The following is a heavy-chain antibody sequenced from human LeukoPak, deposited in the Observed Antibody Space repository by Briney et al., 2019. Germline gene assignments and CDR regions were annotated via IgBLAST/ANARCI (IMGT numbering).Heavy chain of an antibody. CDR2: IIPIFGTA. CDR1: GGTFSSYA. V-gene: IGHV1-69*15. J-gene: IGHJ4*02. CDR3: ARDKLSQHPVSVVPAGQFDY. D-gene: IGHD2-2*01. Sequence: GASVKVSCKASGGTFSSYAISWVRQAPGQGLEWMGRIIPIFGTANYAQKFQGRVTITADESTSTAYMELSSLRSEDTAVYYCARDKLSQHPVSVVPAGQFDYWGQGTLVTVSS.